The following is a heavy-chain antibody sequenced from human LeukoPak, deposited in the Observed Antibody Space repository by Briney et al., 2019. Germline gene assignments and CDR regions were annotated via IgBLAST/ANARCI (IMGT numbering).Heavy chain of an antibody. CDR1: GGSFSGYY. CDR2: INHSGST. V-gene: IGHV4-34*01. J-gene: IGHJ6*02. Sequence: PSETLSLTCAVYGGSFSGYYWSWIRQPPGKGLEWIGEINHSGSTNYNPSLKSRVTISVDTSKNQFSLKLSSVTAADTAVYYCAVTTGYYYGMDVWGQGTTVTVSS. D-gene: IGHD4-11*01. CDR3: AVTTGYYYGMDV.